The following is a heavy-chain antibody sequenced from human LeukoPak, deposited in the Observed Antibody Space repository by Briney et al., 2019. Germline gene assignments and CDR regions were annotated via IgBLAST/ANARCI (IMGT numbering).Heavy chain of an antibody. CDR2: IIPIFGTA. J-gene: IGHJ1*01. D-gene: IGHD6-19*01. V-gene: IGHV1-69*13. Sequence: GASVKVSCKASGGTFSSYAISWVRQAPGQGLEWMGGIIPIFGTANYAQKFQGRVTITADESTSTAYMELSSLRSEDTAVYYCASQTGSGWYHGAKYFQHWGQGTLVTVSS. CDR3: ASQTGSGWYHGAKYFQH. CDR1: GGTFSSYA.